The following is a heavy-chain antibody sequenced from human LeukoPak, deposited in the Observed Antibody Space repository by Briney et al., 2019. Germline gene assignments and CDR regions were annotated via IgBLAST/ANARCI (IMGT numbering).Heavy chain of an antibody. V-gene: IGHV3-7*01. CDR3: AKTGERDY. CDR2: IKEDGTQN. CDR1: GFTFSSHW. J-gene: IGHJ4*02. D-gene: IGHD7-27*01. Sequence: GGSLRLSCAASGFTFSSHWMSWVRQAPGKGPEWVANIKEDGTQNYYVDSVRGRFTISRDNADNSLYLQMNSLRGEDTAVYYCAKTGERDYWGRGTLVTVSS.